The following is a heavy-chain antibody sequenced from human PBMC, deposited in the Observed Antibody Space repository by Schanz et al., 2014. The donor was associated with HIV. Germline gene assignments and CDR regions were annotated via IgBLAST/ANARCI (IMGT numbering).Heavy chain of an antibody. Sequence: QVQLVQSGTEVKKPGASVKVSCKASGYTFISYGISWVRQAPGQGLEWMGWISAYNGNTNYAQKFQGRVTITADESTSTAYMELRSLRSDDTAVYYCARDGRLDYFGSGSYYNSNGMDVWGQGTTVTVSS. CDR3: ARDGRLDYFGSGSYYNSNGMDV. D-gene: IGHD3-10*01. CDR1: GYTFISYG. V-gene: IGHV1-18*01. J-gene: IGHJ6*02. CDR2: ISAYNGNT.